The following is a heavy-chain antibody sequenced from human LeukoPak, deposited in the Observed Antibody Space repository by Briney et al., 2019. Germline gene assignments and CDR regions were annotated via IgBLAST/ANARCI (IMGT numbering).Heavy chain of an antibody. V-gene: IGHV4-59*01. CDR2: IYYSGST. D-gene: IGHD1-26*01. CDR3: ARDRSGSYAHYYYYYGMDV. Sequence: PSETLSLTCTVSGGSISSYYWSWIRQPPGKGLEWIGYIYYSGSTNYNPSLKSRVTISVDTSKNQFSLKLSSVTAADTAVYYCARDRSGSYAHYYYYYGMDVWGQGTTVTVSS. J-gene: IGHJ6*02. CDR1: GGSISSYY.